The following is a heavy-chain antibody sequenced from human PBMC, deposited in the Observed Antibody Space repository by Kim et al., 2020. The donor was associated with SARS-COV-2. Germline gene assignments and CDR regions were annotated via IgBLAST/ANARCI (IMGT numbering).Heavy chain of an antibody. D-gene: IGHD3-22*01. Sequence: KFQGRVTITRDTSASTAYMGLSSLRSEDTAVYYCARDKGPRDITMNAFDIWGQGTMVTVSS. J-gene: IGHJ3*02. V-gene: IGHV1-3*01. CDR3: ARDKGPRDITMNAFDI.